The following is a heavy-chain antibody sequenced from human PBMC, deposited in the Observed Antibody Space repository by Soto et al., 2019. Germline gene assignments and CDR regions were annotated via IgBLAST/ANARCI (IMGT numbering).Heavy chain of an antibody. V-gene: IGHV3-23*01. D-gene: IGHD3-3*01. CDR3: AKDYSPGVVIINYYYMDV. Sequence: GGSLRLSCAASGFTFSSYAMSWVRQAPGKGLEWVSVITGSGGTTYYADSVKGRFTISRDYSKNTLYLQMNSLRAEDTAVYYCAKDYSPGVVIINYYYMDVWGKGTTVTVSS. CDR2: ITGSGGTT. CDR1: GFTFSSYA. J-gene: IGHJ6*03.